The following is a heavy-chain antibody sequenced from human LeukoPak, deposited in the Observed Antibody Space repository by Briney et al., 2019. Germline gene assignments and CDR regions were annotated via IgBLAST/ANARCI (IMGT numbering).Heavy chain of an antibody. J-gene: IGHJ4*02. Sequence: GGSLRLSCAASGFTFNNYAMNWVRQAPGKGLEWVSSISGGGETTYYADSAKGRFTISRDNSQNTLYLQMNSLRAEDTAVYYCARDYADYVGYFLFDYWGQGTLVTVS. CDR2: ISGGGETT. D-gene: IGHD4-17*01. CDR3: ARDYADYVGYFLFDY. V-gene: IGHV3-23*01. CDR1: GFTFNNYA.